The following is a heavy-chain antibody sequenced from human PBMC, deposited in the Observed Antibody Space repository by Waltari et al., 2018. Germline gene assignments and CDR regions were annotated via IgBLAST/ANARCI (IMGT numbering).Heavy chain of an antibody. V-gene: IGHV1-8*01. CDR1: GYTFTRCD. CDR2: MNPNSGNA. Sequence: QVQLVQSGAEVKKPGASVKVSCKASGYTFTRCDINWVRQGSGKGLEWMGWMNPNSGNANTAQKFQGRVTMTMDISTSTAYMDLSSLTSEDTAVYYCAAEKWERQGGYYYYGMDVWGQGTTVTVS. J-gene: IGHJ6*02. CDR3: AAEKWERQGGYYYYGMDV. D-gene: IGHD1-26*01.